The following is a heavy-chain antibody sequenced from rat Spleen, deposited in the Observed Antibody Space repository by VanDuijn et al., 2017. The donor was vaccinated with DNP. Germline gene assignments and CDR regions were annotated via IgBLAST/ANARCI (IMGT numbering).Heavy chain of an antibody. CDR3: VRWNSGHFDY. Sequence: EVQLVESGGDLVQPGRSLKLSCAASGFTFSDYYMAWVRQAPTKGLEWVASISYDGGNTYYRDSVKGRFTISRDDAKRSLYLQMNSLRSEDMATYYCVRWNSGHFDYWGQGVMVTVSS. V-gene: IGHV5-20*01. D-gene: IGHD4-3*01. CDR2: ISYDGGNT. J-gene: IGHJ2*01. CDR1: GFTFSDYY.